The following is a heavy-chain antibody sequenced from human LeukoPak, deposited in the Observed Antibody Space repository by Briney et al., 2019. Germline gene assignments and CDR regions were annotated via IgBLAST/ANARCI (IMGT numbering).Heavy chain of an antibody. CDR3: ARDETYDYESNGYLDF. CDR2: ISYDGSNK. J-gene: IGHJ4*02. CDR1: GFTFSSYA. Sequence: GGSLRLSCAASGFTFSSYAMHWVRQAPGKGLEWVAVISYDGSNKYYADSVKGRFTISRDNSKNTLYLQMNSLRAEDTAVYYCARDETYDYESNGYLDFWGQGTVVTVSS. V-gene: IGHV3-30-3*01. D-gene: IGHD3-22*01.